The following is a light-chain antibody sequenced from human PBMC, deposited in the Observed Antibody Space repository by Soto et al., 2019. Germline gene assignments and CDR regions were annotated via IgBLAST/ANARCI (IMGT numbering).Light chain of an antibody. CDR1: SGSIASNY. CDR2: EDN. J-gene: IGLJ2*01. V-gene: IGLV6-57*04. Sequence: FMLTQPHSVSESPGKTVTISCTRSSGSIASNYVQWYQQRPGSAPTTVIYEDNQRPSGVPDRFSGSIDSSSNSASLTISGLRLEDDADYYSQSYDSSNQDVVFGGGTQLTVL. CDR3: QSYDSSNQDVV.